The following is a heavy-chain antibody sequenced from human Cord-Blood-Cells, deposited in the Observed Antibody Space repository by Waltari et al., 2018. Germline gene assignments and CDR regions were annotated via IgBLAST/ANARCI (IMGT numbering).Heavy chain of an antibody. D-gene: IGHD2-2*02. V-gene: IGHV4-39*01. CDR2: IYYSGST. Sequence: QLQLQESGPGLVKPSETLSLTCTVSGGSISSSSYYWGWLRQPPGKGLEWIGSIYYSGSTYYNPSLKSRVTTSVDTSKNQFSLKLSSVTAADTAVYYCARHLRVVPAAIGWFDPWGQGTLVTVSS. J-gene: IGHJ5*02. CDR3: ARHLRVVPAAIGWFDP. CDR1: GGSISSSSYY.